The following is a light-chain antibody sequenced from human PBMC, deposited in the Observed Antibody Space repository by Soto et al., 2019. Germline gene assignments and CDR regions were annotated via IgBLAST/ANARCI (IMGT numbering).Light chain of an antibody. V-gene: IGKV1-39*01. J-gene: IGKJ1*01. CDR1: QSISSY. CDR3: QQSYSTRWT. Sequence: DIQMPQSPSSLSASVGDRVTITCRASQSISSYLNWYQQKPGKAPKLLIYAASSLQSGVPSRFSGSGSGTDFTLTISSLQSEDFAPYYCQQSYSTRWTFGQGTKVEIK. CDR2: AAS.